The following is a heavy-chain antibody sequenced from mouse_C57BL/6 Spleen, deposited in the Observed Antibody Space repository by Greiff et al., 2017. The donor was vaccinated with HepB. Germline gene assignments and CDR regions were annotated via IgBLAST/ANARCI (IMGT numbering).Heavy chain of an antibody. Sequence: VQLQQPGAELVKPGASVKLSCKASGYTFTSYWMHWVKQRPGRGLEWIGRIDPNSGGTKYNEKFKSKATLTVDKPSSTAYMQLSSLTSEDSAVYYCASPVITTASYWYFDVWGTGTTVTVSS. D-gene: IGHD1-1*01. V-gene: IGHV1-72*01. CDR1: GYTFTSYW. CDR3: ASPVITTASYWYFDV. CDR2: IDPNSGGT. J-gene: IGHJ1*03.